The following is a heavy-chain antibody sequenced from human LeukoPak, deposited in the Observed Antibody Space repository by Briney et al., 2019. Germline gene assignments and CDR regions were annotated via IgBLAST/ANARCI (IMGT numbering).Heavy chain of an antibody. V-gene: IGHV1-46*01. J-gene: IGHJ4*02. D-gene: IGHD3-22*01. CDR1: GYTFTSYY. Sequence: GASVKVSCKASGYTFTSYYMHWVRQAPGQGLEWMGIINPSGGSPNYAQKFQGRVTMTRDTSISTAYMELSRLRSDDTAVYYCARATSGYYDYFDYWGQGTLVTVSS. CDR2: INPSGGSP. CDR3: ARATSGYYDYFDY.